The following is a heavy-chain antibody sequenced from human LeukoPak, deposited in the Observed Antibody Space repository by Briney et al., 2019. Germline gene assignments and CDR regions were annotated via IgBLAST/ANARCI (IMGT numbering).Heavy chain of an antibody. CDR1: GFTFSSYA. Sequence: GGSRRLCCGASGFTFSSYAMSWVRPAPGKGVGWVSAISGSGGSTYYADSVKGRFTISRDNSKNTLYLQMNSLRAEDTAVYYCAKGHIVLMVYAINFDYWGQGTLVTVSS. CDR3: AKGHIVLMVYAINFDY. CDR2: ISGSGGST. V-gene: IGHV3-23*01. J-gene: IGHJ4*02. D-gene: IGHD2-8*01.